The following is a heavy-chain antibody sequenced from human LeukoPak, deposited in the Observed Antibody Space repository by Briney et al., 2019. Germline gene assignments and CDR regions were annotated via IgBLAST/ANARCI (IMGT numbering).Heavy chain of an antibody. CDR3: ARGRPYFDY. CDR2: MYHSGSS. J-gene: IGHJ4*02. CDR1: GGSISTSNYY. V-gene: IGHV4-39*07. Sequence: SETLSLTCTVSGGSISTSNYYWGWIRQPPGKGLEWIGGMYHSGSSYYNPSLKSRVTISLVTSKNQFSLKLSSVTAADTAVYYCARGRPYFDYWGQGTLVTVSS.